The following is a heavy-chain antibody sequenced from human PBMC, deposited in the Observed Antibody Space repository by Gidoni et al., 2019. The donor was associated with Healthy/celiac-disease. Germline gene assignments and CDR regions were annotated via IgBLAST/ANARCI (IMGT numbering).Heavy chain of an antibody. D-gene: IGHD6-19*01. J-gene: IGHJ6*02. Sequence: EVQLVESGGGLVQPGGSLRLSCAASGFTFSSYSMNWVRQAPGKGLEWVSYISSSSSTIYYADSVKGRFTISRDNAKNSLYLQMNSLRAEDTAVYYCARDRRTIAVAGPSLIVYYYGMDVWGQGTTVTVSS. CDR1: GFTFSSYS. CDR2: ISSSSSTI. CDR3: ARDRRTIAVAGPSLIVYYYGMDV. V-gene: IGHV3-48*01.